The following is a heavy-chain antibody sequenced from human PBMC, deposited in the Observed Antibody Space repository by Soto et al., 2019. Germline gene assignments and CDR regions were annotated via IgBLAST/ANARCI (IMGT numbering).Heavy chain of an antibody. CDR1: GYTFTSYA. D-gene: IGHD3-16*01. CDR3: ARDTEDWGDYYYMDV. J-gene: IGHJ6*03. CDR2: INAGNGNT. V-gene: IGHV1-3*01. Sequence: ASVKVSCKASGYTFTSYAMHWVRQAPGQRLEWMGWINAGNGNTKYSQKFQGRVTITRDTSASTAYMELSSLRSEDTAVYYCARDTEDWGDYYYMDVWGKGTTVTVS.